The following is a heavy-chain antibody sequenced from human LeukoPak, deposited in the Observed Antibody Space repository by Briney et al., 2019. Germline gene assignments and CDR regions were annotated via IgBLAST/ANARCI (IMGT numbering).Heavy chain of an antibody. Sequence: SETLSLTCTVSGGSISSYYWSWIRQPAGKGLEWIGRIYTSGSTNYNPSLKSRVTMSVDMSKNQFSLKLSSVTAADTAVYYCAREARRGYSYGLDYWGQGTLVTVSS. V-gene: IGHV4-4*07. CDR1: GGSISSYY. D-gene: IGHD5-18*01. CDR2: IYTSGST. J-gene: IGHJ4*02. CDR3: AREARRGYSYGLDY.